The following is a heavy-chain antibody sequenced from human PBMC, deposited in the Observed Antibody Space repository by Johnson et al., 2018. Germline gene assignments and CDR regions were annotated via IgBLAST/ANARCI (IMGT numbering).Heavy chain of an antibody. CDR1: GFTFSSYS. CDR3: ARITRGRDGHAFDI. CDR2: ISSSSSYI. Sequence: EVQLVETGGGLVQPGGSLRLSCAASGFTFSSYSMNWVRQAPGKGLEWVSSISSSSSYIYYADSVKGRFTISRDNAKNSLYLQMNSLRAEDTAVYYCARITRGRDGHAFDIWGQGTMVTVSS. D-gene: IGHD3-10*01. V-gene: IGHV3-21*03. J-gene: IGHJ3*02.